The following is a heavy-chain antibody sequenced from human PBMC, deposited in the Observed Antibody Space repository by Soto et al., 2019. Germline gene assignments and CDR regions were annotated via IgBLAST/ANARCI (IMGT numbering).Heavy chain of an antibody. CDR2: ISSSSSYI. Sequence: GGSLRLSCAASGFTFSSYSMNWVRQAPGKGLEWVSSISSSSSYIYYADSVKGRFTISRDNAKNSLYLQMNSLRAEDTAVYYCARDALPIMGPGIAAAGTHSDYWGQGTLVTSPQ. J-gene: IGHJ4*02. V-gene: IGHV3-21*01. D-gene: IGHD6-13*01. CDR1: GFTFSSYS. CDR3: ARDALPIMGPGIAAAGTHSDY.